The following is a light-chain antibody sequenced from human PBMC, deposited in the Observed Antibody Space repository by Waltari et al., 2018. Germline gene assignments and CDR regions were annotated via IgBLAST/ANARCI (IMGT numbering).Light chain of an antibody. CDR3: QQYGSSLFT. CDR1: QSVSSSY. V-gene: IGKV3-20*01. J-gene: IGKJ3*01. CDR2: GAS. Sequence: EIVLTQSPGTLSLSPGERATLSCRASQSVSSSYLAWYQQKPGQAPGLLIYGASSRATGIPDRFSGSGSGTDFTLTISRLEPEDFAVYYCQQYGSSLFTFGPGTKVDSK.